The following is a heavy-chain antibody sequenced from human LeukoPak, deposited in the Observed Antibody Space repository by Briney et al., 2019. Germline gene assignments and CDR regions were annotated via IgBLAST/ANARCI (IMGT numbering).Heavy chain of an antibody. D-gene: IGHD3-10*01. J-gene: IGHJ4*02. CDR3: ARDPPRAGSGSPFLY. V-gene: IGHV3-21*01. Sequence: PWGSLTLSCAVSGFTFSSYSMNWVRQAPGKGLEWVSSISSSSSYIYYPYSMKGRITISRANAKHSLHLLMNSITADHTAVYYCARDPPRAGSGSPFLYGGGRTVVSVS. CDR1: GFTFSSYS. CDR2: ISSSSSYI.